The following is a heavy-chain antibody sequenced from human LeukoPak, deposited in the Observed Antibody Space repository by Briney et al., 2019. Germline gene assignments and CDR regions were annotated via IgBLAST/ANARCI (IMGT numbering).Heavy chain of an antibody. D-gene: IGHD6-13*01. V-gene: IGHV2-5*01. Sequence: FGPTLVKPTQTLTLNRTFSWFPLSTTGVGVGWIRQPPGKALEWLALIYCNDDKRYSPSLKSRLTITKDTSKNQVVLTMTNMDPVDTATYYCAHRAAAGMGYYFDYWGQGTLVTVSS. CDR1: WFPLSTTGVG. CDR2: IYCNDDK. J-gene: IGHJ4*02. CDR3: AHRAAAGMGYYFDY.